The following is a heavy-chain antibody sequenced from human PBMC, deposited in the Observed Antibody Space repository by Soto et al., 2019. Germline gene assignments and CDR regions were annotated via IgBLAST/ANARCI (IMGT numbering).Heavy chain of an antibody. CDR2: ISSSGSTI. V-gene: IGHV3-11*01. D-gene: IGHD2-2*01. Sequence: GGSLRLSCAASGFTFSDYYMSWIRQAPGKGLEWVSYISSSGSTIYYADSVKGRFTISRDNAKNSLYLQMNSLRAEDTAGYYCARDPGPDCSSTSCYEPHFGNENNYYYYMDVWGKGTTVTVSS. CDR1: GFTFSDYY. CDR3: ARDPGPDCSSTSCYEPHFGNENNYYYYMDV. J-gene: IGHJ6*03.